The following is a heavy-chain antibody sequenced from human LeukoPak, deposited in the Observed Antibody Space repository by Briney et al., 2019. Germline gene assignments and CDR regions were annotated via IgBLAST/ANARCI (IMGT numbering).Heavy chain of an antibody. CDR1: GGSISNYY. Sequence: PSETLSLTYTVSGGSISNYYWSWIRQPPGKGLEWIGYIYTGGSTNCNPSLKSRVTISVDTSKKQFSLKLSSVTAADTAVYYCARPHSSGWYGAFDIWGQGTMVTVSS. D-gene: IGHD6-19*01. CDR2: IYTGGST. J-gene: IGHJ3*02. CDR3: ARPHSSGWYGAFDI. V-gene: IGHV4-4*09.